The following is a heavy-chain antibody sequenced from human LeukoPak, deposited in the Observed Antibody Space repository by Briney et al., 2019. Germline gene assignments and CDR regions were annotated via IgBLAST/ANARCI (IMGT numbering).Heavy chain of an antibody. D-gene: IGHD3-10*01. J-gene: IGHJ4*02. V-gene: IGHV4-59*01. CDR1: GGSISNYY. CDR3: ARGGALWFGVEWHSFDY. CDR2: IYYSGST. Sequence: SETLSLTCTVSGGSISNYYWSWIRQPPGKGLEYIGYIYYSGSTNYNPSLKSRVTISVDTPKNQFSLKLSSVTAADTAVYYCARGGALWFGVEWHSFDYWGQGTLVTVSS.